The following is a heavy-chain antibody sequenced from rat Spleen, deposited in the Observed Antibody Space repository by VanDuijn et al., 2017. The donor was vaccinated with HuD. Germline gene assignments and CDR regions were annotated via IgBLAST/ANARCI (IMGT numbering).Heavy chain of an antibody. V-gene: IGHV5-25*01. Sequence: EVQLVESDGGLVQPGRSLKLSCAASGFTFSDYYMAWVRQAPTKGLEWVASITNSGDNTYYRDSVKGRFTISRDNGKSILYLQMDSLRSEDTASYYCARHYYSGSLDYWGQGVMVTVSS. J-gene: IGHJ2*01. CDR2: ITNSGDNT. D-gene: IGHD1-1*01. CDR1: GFTFSDYY. CDR3: ARHYYSGSLDY.